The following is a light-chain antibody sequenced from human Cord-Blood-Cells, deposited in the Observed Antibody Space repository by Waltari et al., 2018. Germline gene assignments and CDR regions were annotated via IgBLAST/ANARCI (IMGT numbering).Light chain of an antibody. Sequence: EIVLTQSPGTLSLSPGERATLSCRASQSVSSSYLAWYQQKPDQAPRLLIYGASSRATGIPDRFSGSGSGTDFTLTISRLEPEDFAVYYCQQYGSSPPFGPGTKVDIK. CDR3: QQYGSSPP. V-gene: IGKV3-20*01. CDR2: GAS. CDR1: QSVSSSY. J-gene: IGKJ3*01.